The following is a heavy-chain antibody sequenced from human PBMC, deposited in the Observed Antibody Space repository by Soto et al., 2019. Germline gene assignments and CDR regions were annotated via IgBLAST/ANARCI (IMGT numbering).Heavy chain of an antibody. CDR3: ARHKRDLRFLEWSYYFDY. D-gene: IGHD3-3*01. V-gene: IGHV3-30-3*01. CDR2: ISYDGSNK. Sequence: QVQLVESGGGVVQPGRSLRLSCAASGFTFSSYAIHWVRQAPGKGLEWVALISYDGSNKYYADSVKGRFTISRDNSKNPLYLQMNSLRAEDTAVYYCARHKRDLRFLEWSYYFDYWGDGTLVTVSS. J-gene: IGHJ4*01. CDR1: GFTFSSYA.